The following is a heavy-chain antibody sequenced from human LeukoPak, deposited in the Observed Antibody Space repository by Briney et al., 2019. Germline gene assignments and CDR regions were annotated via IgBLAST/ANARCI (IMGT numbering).Heavy chain of an antibody. J-gene: IGHJ5*02. V-gene: IGHV3-7*03. CDR3: ASDSSGWYRWFDP. Sequence: GGSLRLSCAASGFTFNNYCMGWVRQAPGKGLEWAANTKQGAGEKYYVDSVKGRFTISRDNSKNTLYLQMNSLRAEDTAVYYCASDSSGWYRWFDPWGQGTLVTVSS. D-gene: IGHD6-19*01. CDR2: TKQGAGEK. CDR1: GFTFNNYC.